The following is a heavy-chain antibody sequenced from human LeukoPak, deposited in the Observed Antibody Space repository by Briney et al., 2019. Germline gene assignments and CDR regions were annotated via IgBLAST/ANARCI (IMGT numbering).Heavy chain of an antibody. V-gene: IGHV1-18*04. CDR1: GYTFSSYA. CDR3: ASNFIRTGYFGEYYLH. Sequence: ASVKVSCKASGYTFSSYAINWVRQAPGQGLEWLGWIAPYEGNTQYTPKLQDRIIVTADTATTTVYMELKSLSKDDTAVYYCASNFIRTGYFGEYYLHWGQGTQVVVSS. D-gene: IGHD3-9*01. CDR2: IAPYEGNT. J-gene: IGHJ4*02.